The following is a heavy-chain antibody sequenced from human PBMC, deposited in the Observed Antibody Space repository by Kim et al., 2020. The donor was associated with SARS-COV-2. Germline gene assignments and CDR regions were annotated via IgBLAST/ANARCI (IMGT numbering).Heavy chain of an antibody. CDR2: IYYSGST. D-gene: IGHD2-21*02. CDR3: ARSLTRVVTPLGY. CDR1: GGSISSGGYY. Sequence: SETLSLTCTVSGGSISSGGYYWSWIRQHPGKGLEWIGYIYYSGSTYYNPSLKSRVTISVDTSKNQFSLKLSSVTAADTAVYYCARSLTRVVTPLGYWGQGTLVTVSS. J-gene: IGHJ4*02. V-gene: IGHV4-31*03.